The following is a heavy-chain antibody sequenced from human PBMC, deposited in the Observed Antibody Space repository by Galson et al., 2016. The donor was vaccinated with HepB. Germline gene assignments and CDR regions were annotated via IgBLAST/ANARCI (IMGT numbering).Heavy chain of an antibody. J-gene: IGHJ4*02. CDR1: GSRFTDYW. CDR3: ARHYNYGYAY. V-gene: IGHV5-10-1*01. D-gene: IGHD5-18*01. Sequence: QSGAEVKKPGESLRISCRGSGSRFTDYWITWVRQMPGKGLEWLGTIDPSGSYTNYNPSFQGHVTISADRSISTAYLQCSSLKASDTAMYYCARHYNYGYAYWGQGALVTVSS. CDR2: IDPSGSYT.